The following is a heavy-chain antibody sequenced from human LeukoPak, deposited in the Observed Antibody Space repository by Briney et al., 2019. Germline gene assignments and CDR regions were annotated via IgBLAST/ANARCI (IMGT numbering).Heavy chain of an antibody. D-gene: IGHD3-9*01. CDR1: GYTLTELS. CDR2: FDPEDGET. CDR3: ATESKAYYDILTGYLLGAFDI. V-gene: IGHV1-24*01. Sequence: ASVKVSCKVSGYTLTELSMHWVRQAPGKGLEWMGGFDPEDGETIYAQKFQGRVTMTEDTSTDTAYMELSSLRSEDTAVYYCATESKAYYDILTGYLLGAFDIWGQGTMVTVSS. J-gene: IGHJ3*02.